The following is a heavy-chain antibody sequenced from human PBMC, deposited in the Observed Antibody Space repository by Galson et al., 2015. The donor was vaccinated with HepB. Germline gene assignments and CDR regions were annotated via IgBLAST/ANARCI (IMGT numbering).Heavy chain of an antibody. D-gene: IGHD1-7*01. J-gene: IGHJ3*02. V-gene: IGHV4-39*07. CDR3: ARDGTSTTLGAFDI. Sequence: LSLTCTVSGGSISSSSYYWGWIRQPPGKGLGWIGSIYYSGSTYYNPSLKSRVTISVDTSKNQFSLKLSSVTAADTAVYYCARDGTSTTLGAFDIWGQGTMVTVSS. CDR1: GGSISSSSYY. CDR2: IYYSGST.